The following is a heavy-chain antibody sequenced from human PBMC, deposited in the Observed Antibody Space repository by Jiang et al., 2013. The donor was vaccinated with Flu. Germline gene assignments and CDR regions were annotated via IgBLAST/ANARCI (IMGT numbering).Heavy chain of an antibody. CDR3: ARGGYCSSTSCFRFDP. V-gene: IGHV1-2*02. Sequence: VQLVESGAEVKKPGASVKVSCKASGYTFTGYYMHWVRQAPGQGLEWMGWINPNSGGTNYAQKFQGRVTMTRDTSISTAYMELSRLRSDDTAVYYCARGGYCSSTSCFRFDPWGQGTLVTVSS. D-gene: IGHD2-2*01. CDR1: GYTFTGYY. CDR2: INPNSGGT. J-gene: IGHJ5*02.